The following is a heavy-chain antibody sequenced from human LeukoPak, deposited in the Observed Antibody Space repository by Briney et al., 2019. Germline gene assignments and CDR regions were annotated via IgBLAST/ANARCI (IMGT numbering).Heavy chain of an antibody. CDR1: GASISSSSYY. D-gene: IGHD2-21*02. V-gene: IGHV4-39*01. CDR3: ARHALATVTDPSFDY. J-gene: IGHJ4*02. CDR2: LYHSGST. Sequence: SETLSLTCTVSGASISSSSYYWGWIRQPPGKGLEWIGSLYHSGSTYYKPSLKSRATISVDKPKNQCSLKLRSVTAADTAVYYCARHALATVTDPSFDYWGQGTLVTVSS.